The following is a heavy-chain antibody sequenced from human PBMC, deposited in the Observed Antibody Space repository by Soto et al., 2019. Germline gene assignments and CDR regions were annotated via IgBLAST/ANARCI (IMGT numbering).Heavy chain of an antibody. CDR1: GGSISSSNW. CDR3: ARDRNCSSTSCYPYGMDV. J-gene: IGHJ6*02. V-gene: IGHV4-4*02. Sequence: QVQLQESGPGLVKPSGTLSLTCAVSGGSISSSNWWSWVRQPPGKGLEWIGEIYHSGSTNYNPSLKSRVTLSVDKSTNQFSLTLSSVTAADTAVYYCARDRNCSSTSCYPYGMDVWGQGTTVTVSS. D-gene: IGHD2-2*01. CDR2: IYHSGST.